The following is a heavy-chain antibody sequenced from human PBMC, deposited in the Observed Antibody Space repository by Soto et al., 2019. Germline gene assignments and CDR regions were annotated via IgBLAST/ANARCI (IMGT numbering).Heavy chain of an antibody. Sequence: GGSLRLSCAASGFTFSSYSMNWVRQAPGKGLEWVSYISSSSSTINYADSVKGRFTISRDNAKNSLYLQMNSVTAADTAVYYCARRNGLASDFDPWGQGTLVTVSS. CDR2: ISSSSSTI. V-gene: IGHV3-48*01. J-gene: IGHJ5*02. CDR3: ARRNGLASDFDP. D-gene: IGHD6-13*01. CDR1: GFTFSSYS.